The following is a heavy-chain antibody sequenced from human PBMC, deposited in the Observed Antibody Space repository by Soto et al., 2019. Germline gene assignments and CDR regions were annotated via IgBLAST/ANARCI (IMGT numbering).Heavy chain of an antibody. J-gene: IGHJ4*02. CDR3: ARGARYSGYEFSYYFDY. V-gene: IGHV4-34*01. D-gene: IGHD5-12*01. CDR2: INHSGST. CDR1: GVSFSGYY. Sequence: SETLSLTCAVYGVSFSGYYWSWIRQPPGKGLEWIGEINHSGSTNYNPSLKSRVTISVDTSKNQFSLKLSSVTAADTAVYYCARGARYSGYEFSYYFDYWGQGTLVTVSS.